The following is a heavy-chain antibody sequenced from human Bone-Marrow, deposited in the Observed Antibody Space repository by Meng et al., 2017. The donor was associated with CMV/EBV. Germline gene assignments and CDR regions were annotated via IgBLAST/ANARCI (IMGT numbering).Heavy chain of an antibody. J-gene: IGHJ4*02. V-gene: IGHV4-34*01. D-gene: IGHD3-22*01. Sequence: SEPLSLTCAVYGGSFSGYYWSWIRQPPGKGLEWLGEINHSGSTNYNPSLKSRVTISVDTSKNQFSLKLSSVTAADTAVYYCARNPLSGYYFYWGQGTLVTVSS. CDR3: ARNPLSGYYFY. CDR1: GGSFSGYY. CDR2: INHSGST.